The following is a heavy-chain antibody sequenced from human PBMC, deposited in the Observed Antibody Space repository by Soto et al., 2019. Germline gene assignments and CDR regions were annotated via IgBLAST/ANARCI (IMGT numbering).Heavy chain of an antibody. V-gene: IGHV5-10-1*01. CDR2: IDPSDSYT. D-gene: IGHD3-22*01. J-gene: IGHJ3*02. CDR3: ARPSRNYYDSSGYYSIRTGAFEI. CDR1: GYSFTSYW. Sequence: GESLKISCKGSGYSFTSYWISWVRQMPGKGLEWMGRIDPSDSYTNYSPSFQGHVTISADKSISTAYLQWSSLKASDTAMYYCARPSRNYYDSSGYYSIRTGAFEIWGQGTMVTVSS.